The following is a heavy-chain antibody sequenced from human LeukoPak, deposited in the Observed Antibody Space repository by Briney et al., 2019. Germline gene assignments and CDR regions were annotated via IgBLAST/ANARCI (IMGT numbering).Heavy chain of an antibody. CDR3: ARRYCSSTTCYPHFDY. J-gene: IGHJ4*02. V-gene: IGHV3-7*04. Sequence: GRFTISRDNAKNSLYPQMNSLRVEDTAVYYCARRYCSSTTCYPHFDYWGQGTLVTVSS. D-gene: IGHD2-2*01.